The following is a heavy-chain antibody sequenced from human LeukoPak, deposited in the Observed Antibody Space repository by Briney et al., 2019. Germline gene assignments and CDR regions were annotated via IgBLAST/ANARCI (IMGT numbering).Heavy chain of an antibody. J-gene: IGHJ5*02. D-gene: IGHD3-22*01. CDR1: GFIFSSYA. CDR2: ISSNGGTT. Sequence: GGSLRLSCAASGFIFSSYAMHWVRQAPGKGLEYVSAISSNGGTTYYANSVKGRFTISRDNAKNTLNLQMNSLGAEDTAVYYCARDLGQYYDTSDNWFDPWGQGTLVTVSS. CDR3: ARDLGQYYDTSDNWFDP. V-gene: IGHV3-64*01.